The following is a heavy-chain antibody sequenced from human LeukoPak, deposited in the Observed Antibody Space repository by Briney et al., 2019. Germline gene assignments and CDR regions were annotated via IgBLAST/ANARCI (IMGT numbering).Heavy chain of an antibody. CDR1: GFSFSSYD. J-gene: IGHJ4*02. CDR3: ARGPSWRHDS. CDR2: IDGRGVIE. V-gene: IGHV3-23*01. Sequence: GGSLRLSCAASGFSFSSYDMSSVRQAPGQGLEWVSFIDGRGVIEKYADSVKRRFTISRYNSKNTLYLHMHTLRAEDTAVYYRARGPSWRHDSWGLGSLVTVSS.